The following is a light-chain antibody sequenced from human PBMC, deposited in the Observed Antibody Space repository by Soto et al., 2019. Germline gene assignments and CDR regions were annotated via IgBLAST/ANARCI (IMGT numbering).Light chain of an antibody. CDR3: CSYAGSYSV. CDR1: SSDVGGYNY. J-gene: IGLJ1*01. Sequence: QSVLTQPRSVSGSPGQSVTISCTGTSSDVGGYNYVSWYQQHPGKAPKLMIYDVSKRPSGVPDRFSGSKSGNTASLTISGLQAEDEADYYCCSYAGSYSVLGTGTKATVL. V-gene: IGLV2-11*01. CDR2: DVS.